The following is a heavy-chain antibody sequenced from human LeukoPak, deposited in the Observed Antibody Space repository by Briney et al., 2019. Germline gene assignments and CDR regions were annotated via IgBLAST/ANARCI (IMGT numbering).Heavy chain of an antibody. Sequence: SETLSLTCIVSGGSMNNYYWSWIRQPPGKGLEWIGYIYYSGSTTYNPSLKSRLTISVDTSKNQFSLRLSSLTAADTAVYYCAREGGRAGGDVWGKGTTVTVSS. CDR2: IYYSGST. D-gene: IGHD1-26*01. V-gene: IGHV4-59*01. CDR3: AREGGRAGGDV. CDR1: GGSMNNYY. J-gene: IGHJ6*04.